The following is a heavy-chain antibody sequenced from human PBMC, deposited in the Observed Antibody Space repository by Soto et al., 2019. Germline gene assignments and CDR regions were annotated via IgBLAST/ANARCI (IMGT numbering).Heavy chain of an antibody. CDR2: IYYSGST. V-gene: IGHV4-59*08. CDR3: ARHQPSIFGVVGYYYYYMDV. J-gene: IGHJ6*03. D-gene: IGHD3-3*01. Sequence: SETLSLTFTVSGGSISSYYWSWIRQPPGKGLEWIGYIYYSGSTNYNPSLKSRVTISVDTSKNQFSLKLSSVTAADTAVYYCARHQPSIFGVVGYYYYYMDVWGKGTTVTVSS. CDR1: GGSISSYY.